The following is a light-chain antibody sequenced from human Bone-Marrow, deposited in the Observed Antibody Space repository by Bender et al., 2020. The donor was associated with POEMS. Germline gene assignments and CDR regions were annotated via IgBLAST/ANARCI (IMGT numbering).Light chain of an antibody. V-gene: IGLV2-14*02. Sequence: QSALTQPASVSGSPGQSITISCTGTSSDVGNYNLVSWYQQHPGKAPKLMLYEDLKRPSGVSSRFSGSKSGNTATLTISGLRADDECDYYCSSYATNKDLVFGGGTEVTVL. J-gene: IGLJ3*02. CDR1: SSDVGNYNL. CDR3: SSYATNKDLV. CDR2: EDL.